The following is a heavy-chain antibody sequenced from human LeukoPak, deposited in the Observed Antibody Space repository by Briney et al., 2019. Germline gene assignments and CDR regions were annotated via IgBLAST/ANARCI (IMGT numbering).Heavy chain of an antibody. CDR3: ARGLEWLTRRHTWFDP. Sequence: ASVKVSCKASGYTFTRYGVSWVRQAPGQGLEWMGWIRGDNGNTNYAQNFQGRVTMTTDTPSSTAYMEVRSLRSDDTAVYYCARGLEWLTRRHTWFDPWGQGTLVTVSS. V-gene: IGHV1-18*01. CDR1: GYTFTRYG. D-gene: IGHD3-3*01. CDR2: IRGDNGNT. J-gene: IGHJ5*02.